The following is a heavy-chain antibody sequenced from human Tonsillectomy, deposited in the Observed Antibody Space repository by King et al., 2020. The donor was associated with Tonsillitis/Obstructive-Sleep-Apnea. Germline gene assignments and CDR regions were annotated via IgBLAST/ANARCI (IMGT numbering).Heavy chain of an antibody. J-gene: IGHJ3*02. D-gene: IGHD3-3*01. Sequence: QLVQSGSELKKPGASVKVSCKASEFTFTSYAMNWVRQAPGQGLEWMGWINTHTGNPTYAQGFTGRLVFSLDISVSTAYLQINSLKAEDTAVYYCAREGRSQTYYDFWSGSPDAFDIWGQGTMVTVSS. V-gene: IGHV7-4-1*02. CDR3: AREGRSQTYYDFWSGSPDAFDI. CDR1: EFTFTSYA. CDR2: INTHTGNP.